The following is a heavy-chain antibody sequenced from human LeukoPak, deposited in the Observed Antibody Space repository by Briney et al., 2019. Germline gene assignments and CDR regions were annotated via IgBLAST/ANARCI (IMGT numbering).Heavy chain of an antibody. D-gene: IGHD7-27*01. CDR3: ARRLLGTEYYFDY. J-gene: IGHJ4*02. CDR1: GGSISSYY. Sequence: SETLSLTCTVSGGSISSYYWSWIRQPPGKGLEWIGYIYTSGSTNYNPSLKSRVTISVDTSKNQFSLKLSSVTAADTAVYYCARRLLGTEYYFDYWGQGTLVTVSS. V-gene: IGHV4-4*09. CDR2: IYTSGST.